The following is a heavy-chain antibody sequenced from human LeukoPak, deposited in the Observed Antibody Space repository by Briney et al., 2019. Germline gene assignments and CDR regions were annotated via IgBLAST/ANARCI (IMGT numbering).Heavy chain of an antibody. CDR1: GFTFSNYW. Sequence: RPGGSLRLSCAASGFTFSNYWMGWVRQAPGKGLEWVANIKEDGSERYYVESVKGRFTISRDNTKNSLYLQMNSLRAEDTAMYYCARPRSGYYFDYWGQGTLVTVSS. J-gene: IGHJ4*02. V-gene: IGHV3-7*04. D-gene: IGHD3-10*01. CDR2: IKEDGSER. CDR3: ARPRSGYYFDY.